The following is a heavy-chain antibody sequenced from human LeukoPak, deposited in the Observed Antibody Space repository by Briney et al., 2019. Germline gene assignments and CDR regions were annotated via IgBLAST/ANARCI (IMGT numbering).Heavy chain of an antibody. CDR1: GFTFSHYG. J-gene: IGHJ4*02. D-gene: IGHD2/OR15-2a*01. CDR3: ARDGINSSFWHFFES. Sequence: PGRSLRLSCAASGFTFSHYGMHWVRQAPGKGLEWVALIWYDGSKPDYSESVKGRFTISRDNSKNTLSLQMNSLRGDDTAVYYCARDGINSSFWHFFESWGQGTLVTVSS. CDR2: IWYDGSKP. V-gene: IGHV3-33*01.